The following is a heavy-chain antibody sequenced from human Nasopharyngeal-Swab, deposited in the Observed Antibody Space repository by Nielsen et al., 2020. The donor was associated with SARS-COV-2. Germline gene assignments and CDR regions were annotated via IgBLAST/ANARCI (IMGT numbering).Heavy chain of an antibody. V-gene: IGHV2-5*01. CDR2: IYWNDDK. J-gene: IGHJ4*02. CDR3: AHRHCSSTSCYFDY. D-gene: IGHD2-2*01. Sequence: SGPTLVKPTQTLTLTCTFSGFSLSTSRVGVGWIRQPPGKALEWLALIYWNDDKRYSPSLKSRLTITKDTSKNQVVLTMTNMDPVDTATYYCAHRHCSSTSCYFDYWGQGTLVTVSS. CDR1: GFSLSTSRVG.